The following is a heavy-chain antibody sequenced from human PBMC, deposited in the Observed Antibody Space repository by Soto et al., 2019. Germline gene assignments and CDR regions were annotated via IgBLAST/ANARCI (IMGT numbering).Heavy chain of an antibody. V-gene: IGHV3-30*18. CDR2: ISYDGSNK. Sequence: QVQLVESGGGVVQPGRSLRLSCAASGFTFSSYGMHWVRQAPGKGLEWVAVISYDGSNKYYADSVKGRFTISRDNSKNTLYLQMNSLRAEDTAVYYCAKDLSEYPNFDDFYYYYMDVWGKGTTVTVSS. CDR1: GFTFSSYG. CDR3: AKDLSEYPNFDDFYYYYMDV. D-gene: IGHD3-3*01. J-gene: IGHJ6*03.